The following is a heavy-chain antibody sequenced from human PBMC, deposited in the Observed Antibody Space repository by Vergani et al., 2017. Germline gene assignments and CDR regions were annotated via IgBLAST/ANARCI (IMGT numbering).Heavy chain of an antibody. Sequence: EVQLLESGGGLVQPGGSLRLSCAASGFTFSSYAMSWVRQAPGKGLEWVSAISGSGGSTYYADSVKGRFTISRDNSKNTLYLQMNSLRAEDTAVYYCAEDVLVAASPFSSETFDYWGQGTLVTVSS. J-gene: IGHJ4*02. CDR1: GFTFSSYA. CDR3: AEDVLVAASPFSSETFDY. V-gene: IGHV3-23*01. D-gene: IGHD2-15*01. CDR2: ISGSGGST.